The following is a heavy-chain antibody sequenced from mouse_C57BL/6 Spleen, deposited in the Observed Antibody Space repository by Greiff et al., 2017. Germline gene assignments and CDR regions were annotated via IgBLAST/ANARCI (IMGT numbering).Heavy chain of an antibody. V-gene: IGHV1-42*01. CDR1: GYSFTGYY. CDR2: ISPSTGGT. CDR3: ARVGFAD. Sequence: EVQLQQSGPELVKPGASVKISCKASGYSFTGYYMNWVKQSPEKSLEWIGEISPSTGGTTYNQKFKGKATLTVDKSSSTAYMQLKSLTSEDSAVYYCARVGFADWGQGTRVTVSA. J-gene: IGHJ3*01.